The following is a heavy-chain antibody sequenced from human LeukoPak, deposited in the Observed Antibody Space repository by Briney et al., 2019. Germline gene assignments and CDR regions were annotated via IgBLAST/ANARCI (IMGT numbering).Heavy chain of an antibody. Sequence: SETLSLTCTVSGGSISSGGYYWSWTRQPPGKGLEWIGYIYHSGSTYYNPSLKSRVTISVDRSKNQFSLKLSSVTAADTAVYYCARGVGDYGGNGGVDYFDYWGQGTLVTVSS. CDR1: GGSISSGGYY. CDR2: IYHSGST. CDR3: ARGVGDYGGNGGVDYFDY. J-gene: IGHJ4*02. D-gene: IGHD4-23*01. V-gene: IGHV4-30-2*01.